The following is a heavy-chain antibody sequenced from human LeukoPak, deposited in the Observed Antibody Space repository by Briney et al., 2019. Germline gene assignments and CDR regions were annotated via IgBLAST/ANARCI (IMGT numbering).Heavy chain of an antibody. CDR2: IKQDGSEK. CDR1: GFTFSDAW. V-gene: IGHV3-7*01. D-gene: IGHD3-16*01. Sequence: GGSLRLSCAASGFTFSDAWMSWVRQAPGKGLEWVANIKQDGSEKYYVDSVKGRFTISRDNAKNSLYLQMNSLRAEDTAVYYCARGPVSNAFDIWGQGTMVTVSS. CDR3: ARGPVSNAFDI. J-gene: IGHJ3*02.